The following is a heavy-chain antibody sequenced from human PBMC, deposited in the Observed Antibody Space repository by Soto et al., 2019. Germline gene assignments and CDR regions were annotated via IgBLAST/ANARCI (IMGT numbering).Heavy chain of an antibody. CDR3: AKCHHNSGGSNGSMEV. V-gene: IGHV3-23*01. D-gene: IGHD3-10*01. CDR2: ITGGGGRGT. CDR1: GFTFSTYA. Sequence: EVQLLESGGGLVQPGGSLRLSCAASGFTFSTYAMRWVRQAPGKGLEWVSSITGGGGRGTYYGDSVKGRFTITRDDSKDTLYLQMETLRADDTVVYYCAKCHHNSGGSNGSMEVWGQGATVTVSS. J-gene: IGHJ6*02.